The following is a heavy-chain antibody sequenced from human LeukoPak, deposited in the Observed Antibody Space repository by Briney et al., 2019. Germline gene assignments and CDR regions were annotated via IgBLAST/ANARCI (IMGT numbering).Heavy chain of an antibody. CDR3: ARYDRGSFDY. V-gene: IGHV3-30*03. Sequence: GGSLRLSCAASGFTFSSYSMNWVRQAPGKGLEWVAVISYDGSNKYYADSVKGRFTISRDNSKNTLYLQMNSLRAEDTAVYYCARYDRGSFDYWGQGTLVTVSS. D-gene: IGHD1-26*01. CDR1: GFTFSSYS. CDR2: ISYDGSNK. J-gene: IGHJ4*02.